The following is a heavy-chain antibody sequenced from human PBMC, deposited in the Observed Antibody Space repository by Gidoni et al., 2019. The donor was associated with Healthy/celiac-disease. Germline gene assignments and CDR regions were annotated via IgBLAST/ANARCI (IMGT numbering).Heavy chain of an antibody. CDR3: ARKGYCSGVSCYRWARHAFDI. V-gene: IGHV4-34*01. J-gene: IGHJ3*02. CDR2: INHSGST. CDR1: GGSFRGYY. D-gene: IGHD2-15*01. Sequence: QVQLQQWGAGVLQPSETLSLTCAVYGGSFRGYYRSWIRQPPGKGLEWIGEINHSGSTNSNPSLKIRVTISGDTSKNQFSLKLSSVTAADTAVYYCARKGYCSGVSCYRWARHAFDIWGQGTMVTVSS.